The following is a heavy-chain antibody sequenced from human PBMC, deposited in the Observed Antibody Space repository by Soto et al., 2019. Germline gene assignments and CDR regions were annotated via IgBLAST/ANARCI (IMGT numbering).Heavy chain of an antibody. Sequence: GASVKVSCKASGYTFTTYAISWVRQAPGQGLEWMGWVSGYNDNTNYAQKFQDRVTMTTDTSTSTAYMELRSLRFDDTAVYYCARDQILSRQVAPDYWGRGTLVTVS. CDR2: VSGYNDNT. D-gene: IGHD6-6*01. J-gene: IGHJ4*02. CDR3: ARDQILSRQVAPDY. CDR1: GYTFTTYA. V-gene: IGHV1-18*01.